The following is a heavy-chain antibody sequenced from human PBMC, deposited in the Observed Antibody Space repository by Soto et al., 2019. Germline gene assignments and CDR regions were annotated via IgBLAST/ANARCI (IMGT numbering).Heavy chain of an antibody. CDR2: INHSGST. D-gene: IGHD3-3*01. J-gene: IGHJ4*02. CDR1: GGSFSGYY. Sequence: QVQLQQWGAGLLKPLETLSLTCAVYGGSFSGYYWSWIRQPPGKGLEWIGEINHSGSTNYNPSLKSRVTISVDTSKNQFSLKLSSVTAADTAVYYCARGSLYYDFVDYWGQGTLVTVSS. CDR3: ARGSLYYDFVDY. V-gene: IGHV4-34*01.